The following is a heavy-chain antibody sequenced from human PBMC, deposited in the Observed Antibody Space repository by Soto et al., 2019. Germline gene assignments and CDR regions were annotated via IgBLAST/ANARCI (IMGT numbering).Heavy chain of an antibody. CDR1: GFTFGDYA. V-gene: IGHV3-49*03. Sequence: EVQLVESGGGLVQPGRSLRLSCTGAGFTFGDYAMNWFRQAPGKGLEWEGLIRSKAYGGTTQYAASVKDIFSISRDDSKSIVYLQMNSLKTEDTAVYYCTRCSGGSCWTVDYWGQGTLVTVSS. J-gene: IGHJ4*02. D-gene: IGHD2-15*01. CDR3: TRCSGGSCWTVDY. CDR2: IRSKAYGGTT.